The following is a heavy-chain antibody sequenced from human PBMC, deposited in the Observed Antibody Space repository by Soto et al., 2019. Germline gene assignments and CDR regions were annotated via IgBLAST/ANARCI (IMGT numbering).Heavy chain of an antibody. D-gene: IGHD3-3*01. CDR2: MIPIFGTA. J-gene: IGHJ6*02. CDR3: ARGTPKYYDFWSGYPENYYYSGMDV. CDR1: GGTFSSYD. V-gene: IGHV1-69*13. Sequence: SVKVSCKASGGTFSSYDISWVRQDTGEGLEGMGGMIPIFGTANYAQKFQGRVTITADESTSTAYMELSSLRSEDTAVYYCARGTPKYYDFWSGYPENYYYSGMDVWGQGTTVTVSS.